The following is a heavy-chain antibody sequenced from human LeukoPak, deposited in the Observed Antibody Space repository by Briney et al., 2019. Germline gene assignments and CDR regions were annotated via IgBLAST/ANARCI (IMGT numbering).Heavy chain of an antibody. V-gene: IGHV3-21*01. CDR3: AREAFLGYCSSTSCAFDY. D-gene: IGHD2-2*01. J-gene: IGHJ4*02. CDR2: ISSSSSYI. CDR1: GFTFSSYS. Sequence: GGSLRLSCAASGFTFSSYSMNWVRQAPGKGLEWVSSISSSSSYIYYADSVKGRFTISRDNAKNSLYLQMNSLRAEDTAVYYCAREAFLGYCSSTSCAFDYWGQGTLVTVSS.